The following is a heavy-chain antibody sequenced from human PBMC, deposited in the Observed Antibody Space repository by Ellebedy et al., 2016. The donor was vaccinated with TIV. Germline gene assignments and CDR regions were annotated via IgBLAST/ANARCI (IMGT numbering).Heavy chain of an antibody. CDR3: ARWGDSTVLYDY. J-gene: IGHJ4*02. D-gene: IGHD4-17*01. Sequence: MPSETLSLTCTVSGGSISSYYWSWIRQPPGKGLEWIGYIYYSGSTNYNPSLKSRVTISVDTSKNQFSLKLSSVTAADTAVYYCARWGDSTVLYDYWGQGTLVTVSS. CDR1: GGSISSYY. CDR2: IYYSGST. V-gene: IGHV4-59*08.